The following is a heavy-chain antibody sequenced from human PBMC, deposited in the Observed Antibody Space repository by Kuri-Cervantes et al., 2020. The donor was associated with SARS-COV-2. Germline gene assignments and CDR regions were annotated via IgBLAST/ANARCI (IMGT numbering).Heavy chain of an antibody. J-gene: IGHJ6*02. Sequence: GGSLRPSCEASGFTFSDYDIHWVRQAPGKGLDWVALIWYDGSNKNYGDSVKGRFTISRDKSKNTLYLQMNGLRAKDTAVYYCAKERLKRLLTYGWEVTREYYYGMDVWGQGTTVTVSS. CDR2: IWYDGSNK. CDR3: AKERLKRLLTYGWEVTREYYYGMDV. V-gene: IGHV3-33*03. D-gene: IGHD4-23*01. CDR1: GFTFSDYD.